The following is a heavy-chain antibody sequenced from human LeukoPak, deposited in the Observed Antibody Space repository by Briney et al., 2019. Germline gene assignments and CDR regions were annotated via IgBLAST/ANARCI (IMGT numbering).Heavy chain of an antibody. J-gene: IGHJ5*02. Sequence: GGSLRLSCAASGSTFSRYEMNWVRQAPRKGLEGVSCISSSGSTIYYADSLKGRFTISRDNAKNSLYLQMNSLRAEDTAVYYCARDWDSSGYTNWFDPWGEGTLVTVSS. CDR3: ARDWDSSGYTNWFDP. D-gene: IGHD3-22*01. V-gene: IGHV3-48*03. CDR2: ISSSGSTI. CDR1: GSTFSRYE.